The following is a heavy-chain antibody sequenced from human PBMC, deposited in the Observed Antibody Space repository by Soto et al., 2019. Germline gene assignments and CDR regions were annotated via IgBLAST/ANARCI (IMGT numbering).Heavy chain of an antibody. CDR1: GYTFTSYG. V-gene: IGHV1-18*01. CDR3: ARDKLGVSGSYYYYYYGMDV. J-gene: IGHJ6*02. CDR2: ISAYNGNT. D-gene: IGHD3-16*01. Sequence: QVQLVQSGAEVKKPGASVKVSCKASGYTFTSYGISWVRQAPGQGLEWMGWISAYNGNTNYAQKLQGRVTRTTDTSXXTXYKXLRSLRSDDTAVYYCARDKLGVSGSYYYYYYGMDVWGQGTTVTVSS.